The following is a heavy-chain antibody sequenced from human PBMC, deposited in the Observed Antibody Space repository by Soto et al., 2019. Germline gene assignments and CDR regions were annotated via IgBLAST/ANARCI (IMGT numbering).Heavy chain of an antibody. V-gene: IGHV3-74*01. CDR2: ISTDGDIT. CDR3: ARVLIGSWVWFDP. CDR1: GFTFSSYW. D-gene: IGHD6-13*01. Sequence: EVQLVESGGGLVQPGGSLRLSCAASGFTFSSYWMHWVRQTPGKGLVWVSRISTDGDITTYADSVTGRFTISRDNAKNTVYLQMNSLRAEDTAVYYCARVLIGSWVWFDPWGQGTLVTVSS. J-gene: IGHJ5*02.